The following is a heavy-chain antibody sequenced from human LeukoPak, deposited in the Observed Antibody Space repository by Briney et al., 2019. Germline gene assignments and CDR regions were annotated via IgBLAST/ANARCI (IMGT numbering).Heavy chain of an antibody. CDR1: GDSVSSNSAA. J-gene: IGHJ3*02. D-gene: IGHD3-9*01. Sequence: SQTLSLTCAISGDSVSSNSAAWNWIRQSPSRGLEWLGRTYYRSKWYNDYAVSVKSRITINPDTSKDQFSLQLNSVTPEDTAVYYCASNDILTGYDGFDIWGQGTMVTVSS. V-gene: IGHV6-1*01. CDR2: TYYRSKWYN. CDR3: ASNDILTGYDGFDI.